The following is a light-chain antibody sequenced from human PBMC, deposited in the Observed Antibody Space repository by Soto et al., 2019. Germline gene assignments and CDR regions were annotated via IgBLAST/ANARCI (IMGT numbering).Light chain of an antibody. Sequence: QSVLTQPASVSGSPGQSITISCTGTSSDVGSYNLVSWYQQHPGKAPKLMIYGGSKRPSGVSNRFSGSKSGNTASLTISGLQAEDEADYYCCSYAGSSTPHVVFGGGTKLTVL. CDR1: SSDVGSYNL. CDR2: GGS. J-gene: IGLJ2*01. V-gene: IGLV2-23*01. CDR3: CSYAGSSTPHVV.